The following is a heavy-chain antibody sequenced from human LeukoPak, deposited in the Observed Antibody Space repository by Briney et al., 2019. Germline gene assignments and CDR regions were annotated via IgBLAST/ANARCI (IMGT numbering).Heavy chain of an antibody. D-gene: IGHD1-26*01. J-gene: IGHJ3*02. CDR3: ARDGATLGMAFDI. Sequence: GGSLKLSCEASGFTFSRFAMTWVRQAPGKGLEWVSTIGALGGSTNYAASVKGRFTISRDNSKNTLYLQMNSLRAEDTAVYYCARDGATLGMAFDIWGQGTMVTVSS. CDR2: IGALGGST. CDR1: GFTFSRFA. V-gene: IGHV3-23*01.